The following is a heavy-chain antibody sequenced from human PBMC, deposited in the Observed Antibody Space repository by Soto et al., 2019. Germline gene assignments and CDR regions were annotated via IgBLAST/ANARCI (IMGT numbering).Heavy chain of an antibody. CDR3: ARVYYDSSLDAFDI. D-gene: IGHD3-22*01. J-gene: IGHJ3*02. CDR1: GGSISSYY. Sequence: SETLSLTCTVSGGSISSYYWSWIRQPPGKGLEWIGYIYYSGSTNYNPSLKSRVTISVDTSKNQFSLKLSSVTAADTAVYYCARVYYDSSLDAFDIWGQGTMVTVSS. V-gene: IGHV4-59*01. CDR2: IYYSGST.